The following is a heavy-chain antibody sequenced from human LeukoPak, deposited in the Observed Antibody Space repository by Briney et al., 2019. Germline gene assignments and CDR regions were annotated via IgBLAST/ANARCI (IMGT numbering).Heavy chain of an antibody. CDR1: GGSVNNGGYY. CDR3: ARVVVQRYYFDY. CDR2: IYYSGST. V-gene: IGHV4-61*08. D-gene: IGHD3-22*01. J-gene: IGHJ4*02. Sequence: PSETLSLTCTVSGGSVNNGGYYWSWIRQPPGKGLEWIGYIYYSGSTNYNPSLKSRVTISVDMSKNQFSLKLSSVTAADTAVYYCARVVVQRYYFDYWGQGTLVTVSS.